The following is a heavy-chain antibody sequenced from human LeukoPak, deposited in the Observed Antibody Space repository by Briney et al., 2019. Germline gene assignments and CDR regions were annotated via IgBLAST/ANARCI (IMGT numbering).Heavy chain of an antibody. Sequence: QPGRSLRLSCAASGFTFSTYAMHWVRQAPGKGLEWVSNIGTSSTTIYYADSVKGRFTISRDNAKNSLYLQMNSLRADDTAVYYCARFAAGGSYYYYMDVWGKGTTVTVSS. CDR2: IGTSSTTI. D-gene: IGHD6-25*01. CDR3: ARFAAGGSYYYYMDV. CDR1: GFTFSTYA. J-gene: IGHJ6*03. V-gene: IGHV3-48*01.